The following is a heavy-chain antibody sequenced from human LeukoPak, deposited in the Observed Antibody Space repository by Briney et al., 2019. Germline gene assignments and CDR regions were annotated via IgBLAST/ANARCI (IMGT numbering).Heavy chain of an antibody. V-gene: IGHV3-33*01. J-gene: IGHJ4*02. CDR2: IYYDGSDK. D-gene: IGHD5-18*01. CDR3: ARDRSQHYFDY. Sequence: GGSLRLSCVVSGFTFRNFGMHWVRQAPGKGLEWEAVIYYDGSDKYYVDSVKGRFAVSRDNSKNTLYLQMNNLRVEDTAVYHCARDRSQHYFDYWGQGALVTVSS. CDR1: GFTFRNFG.